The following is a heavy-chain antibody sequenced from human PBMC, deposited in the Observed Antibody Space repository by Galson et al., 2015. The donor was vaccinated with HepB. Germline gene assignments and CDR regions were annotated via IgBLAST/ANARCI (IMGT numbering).Heavy chain of an antibody. D-gene: IGHD2-8*01. J-gene: IGHJ4*02. V-gene: IGHV3-23*01. CDR2: ITSNGGRT. Sequence: SLRLSCAASGFTFSRYAMTWVRQAPGKGLEWISSITSNGGRTFYTNSVKGRFTISGDNSRNTVVLQLSSLRPEDTAVYYRAKDGIMVSNNPYQLHFWGQGTLVSVSS. CDR1: GFTFSRYA. CDR3: AKDGIMVSNNPYQLHF.